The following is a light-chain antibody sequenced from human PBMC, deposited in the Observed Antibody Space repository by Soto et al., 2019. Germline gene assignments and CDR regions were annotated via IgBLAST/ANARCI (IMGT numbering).Light chain of an antibody. Sequence: ESDLTQFRDTLSLSQGERATLSCRASQSVSSNYLAWYQQRPGQPPNLLIFGASNRAPGIPDRFSGSGSGTDFTLTISRLEPEDFAVYYCQQYGSSIKTFGQGTKVDIK. CDR2: GAS. J-gene: IGKJ1*01. V-gene: IGKV3-20*01. CDR1: QSVSSNY. CDR3: QQYGSSIKT.